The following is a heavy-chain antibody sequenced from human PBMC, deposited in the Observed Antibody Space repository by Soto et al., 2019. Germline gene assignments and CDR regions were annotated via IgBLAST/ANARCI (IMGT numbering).Heavy chain of an antibody. CDR3: ASPRVAARRDYYYYYGMDV. V-gene: IGHV3-11*06. CDR1: GFTFSDYY. CDR2: ISSSSSYT. Sequence: QVQLVESGGGLVKPGGSLRLSCAASGFTFSDYYMSWIRQSPGKGLEWVSYISSSSSYTNYADSVKGRFTISRDNAKNSLYLQMNSLRAEDTAVYYCASPRVAARRDYYYYYGMDVWGQGTTVTVSS. D-gene: IGHD6-6*01. J-gene: IGHJ6*02.